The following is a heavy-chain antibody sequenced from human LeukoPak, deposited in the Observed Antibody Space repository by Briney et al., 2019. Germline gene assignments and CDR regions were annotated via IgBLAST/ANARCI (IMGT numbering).Heavy chain of an antibody. J-gene: IGHJ4*02. Sequence: VASVNDSCKGSGYTLTELSMHWVRQAPGKGLEWMGGFYPEDGETIYAQKFQGRVTMTEDTSTDTAYMVLSSLRSEDTAVYYCATTYCGGDCYSPHFDYWGQGTLVTVSS. CDR2: FYPEDGET. D-gene: IGHD2-21*02. CDR3: ATTYCGGDCYSPHFDY. CDR1: GYTLTELS. V-gene: IGHV1-24*01.